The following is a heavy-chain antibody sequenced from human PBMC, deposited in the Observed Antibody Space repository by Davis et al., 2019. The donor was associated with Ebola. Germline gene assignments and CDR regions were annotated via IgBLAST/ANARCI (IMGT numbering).Heavy chain of an antibody. CDR2: IIPIFGTA. D-gene: IGHD5-12*01. CDR1: GGTFSSYA. V-gene: IGHV1-69*05. Sequence: AASVKVSCKASGGTFSSYAISWVRQAPGQGLEWMGGIIPIFGTANYAQKFQGWVTMTRDTSISTAYMELSRLRSDDTAVYYCARGYDPQYYYYYGMDVWGQGTTVTVSS. CDR3: ARGYDPQYYYYYGMDV. J-gene: IGHJ6*02.